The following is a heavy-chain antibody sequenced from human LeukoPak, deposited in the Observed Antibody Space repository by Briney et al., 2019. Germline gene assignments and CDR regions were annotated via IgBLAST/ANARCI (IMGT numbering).Heavy chain of an antibody. D-gene: IGHD6-13*01. CDR3: ARAYHSSWYLNWFDP. Sequence: SETLSLTCTVSGYSISSGYYWGRIRQSPGKVLEWIGSIYNSGVTYYNPSLKSRVTISIDMSKNQFSLTLSSVTAADTAVYYCARAYHSSWYLNWFDPWGQGTLVTVSS. CDR2: IYNSGVT. CDR1: GYSISSGYY. V-gene: IGHV4-38-2*02. J-gene: IGHJ5*02.